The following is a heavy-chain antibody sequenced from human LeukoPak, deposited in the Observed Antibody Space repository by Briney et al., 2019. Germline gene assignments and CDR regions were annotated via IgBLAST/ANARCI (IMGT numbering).Heavy chain of an antibody. J-gene: IGHJ4*02. CDR3: AREGGSYRNFDY. CDR2: IYYSGST. Sequence: SETLSLTCAVSGYSISSDYYWSWIRQPPGKGLEWIGYIYYSGSTYYNPSLKSRVTISVDTSKNQFSLKLSSVTAADTAVYYYAREGGSYRNFDYWGQGTLVTVSS. CDR1: GYSISSDYY. D-gene: IGHD1-26*01. V-gene: IGHV4-30-4*08.